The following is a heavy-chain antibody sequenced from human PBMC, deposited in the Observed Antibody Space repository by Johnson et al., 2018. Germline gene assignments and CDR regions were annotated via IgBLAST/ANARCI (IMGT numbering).Heavy chain of an antibody. V-gene: IGHV3-74*01. CDR1: GFTFSSYW. Sequence: VQLVESGGGLVQPGGSLRLSCAASGFTFSSYWMHWVRQAPGKGLVWVSRIISDGSSTSSADSVKGRFTISRDNAKNTLYLQMNSLRAEDTAVYYCATANSHAFDMWGQGTMVTVSS. CDR2: IISDGSST. J-gene: IGHJ3*02. D-gene: IGHD4-23*01. CDR3: ATANSHAFDM.